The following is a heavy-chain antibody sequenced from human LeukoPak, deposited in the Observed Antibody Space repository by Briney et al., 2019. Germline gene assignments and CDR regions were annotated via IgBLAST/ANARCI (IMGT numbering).Heavy chain of an antibody. CDR1: GFTSSSYS. Sequence: GGSLRLSCAASGFTSSSYSMNWVRQAPGKGLELVSSISSSSSYIYYADSVKGRFTISRDNAKNSLYLQMNSLRAEDTAVYYCARVRDGYSSYYYGMDVWGQGTTVTVSS. V-gene: IGHV3-21*01. D-gene: IGHD5-18*01. J-gene: IGHJ6*02. CDR2: ISSSSSYI. CDR3: ARVRDGYSSYYYGMDV.